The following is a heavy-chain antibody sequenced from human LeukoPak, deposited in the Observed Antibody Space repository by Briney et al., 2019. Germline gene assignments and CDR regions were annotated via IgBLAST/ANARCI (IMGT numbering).Heavy chain of an antibody. Sequence: GGSLRLSCAASGFTFTTYAMSWVRQAPGKGLEWVSAISADGNIYYADSVKGRFTISRDNAKNSLYLQMNSLRAEDTALYYCAKDAGGYSYGLFDYWGQGTLVTVSS. CDR3: AKDAGGYSYGLFDY. V-gene: IGHV3-23*01. D-gene: IGHD5-18*01. J-gene: IGHJ4*02. CDR1: GFTFTTYA. CDR2: ISADGNI.